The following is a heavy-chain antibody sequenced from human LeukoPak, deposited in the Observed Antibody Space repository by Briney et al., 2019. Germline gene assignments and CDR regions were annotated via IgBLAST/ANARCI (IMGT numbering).Heavy chain of an antibody. D-gene: IGHD2-2*02. CDR2: IASDGDDK. CDR1: TFTFSNYA. V-gene: IGHV3-30*18. J-gene: IGHJ4*02. CDR3: AKDRQVGSAVYHFDS. Sequence: PGGSLRLSCVASTFTFSNYAMHWVRQAPGKGLEWVTVIASDGDDKHYADSVKGRFTVFRDNSKNTLFLQMNSLRAEDTAVYYCAKDRQVGSAVYHFDSWGQGTLVTVSS.